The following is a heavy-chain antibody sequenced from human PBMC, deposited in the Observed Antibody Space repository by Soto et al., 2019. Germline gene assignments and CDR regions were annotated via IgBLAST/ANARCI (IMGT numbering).Heavy chain of an antibody. Sequence: GASVKVSCKASGYTFTGYYMHWVRQAPGQGLEWMGWINPNSGGTNYAQKFQGWVTMTRDTSISTAYMELSRLRSDDTAVYYCARASPRPYYYYYGMDVWGQGTTVTVSS. J-gene: IGHJ6*02. CDR1: GYTFTGYY. D-gene: IGHD6-6*01. CDR2: INPNSGGT. CDR3: ARASPRPYYYYYGMDV. V-gene: IGHV1-2*04.